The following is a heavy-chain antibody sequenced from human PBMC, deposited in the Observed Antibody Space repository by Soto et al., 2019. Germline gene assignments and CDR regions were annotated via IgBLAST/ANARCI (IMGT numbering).Heavy chain of an antibody. J-gene: IGHJ6*02. V-gene: IGHV1-69*13. CDR1: GGTVSSYA. CDR3: ARVNRLMSLGYCGGDCYNYYYYCMDV. Sequence: GASVKVSCKASGGTVSSYAISWVRQAPGRGREWMGGVIPIFGTANYAQKFQGRVTITADESTSTAYMELSSLRSEDTAVYYCARVNRLMSLGYCGGDCYNYYYYCMDVWGQGTTVTVSS. D-gene: IGHD2-21*02. CDR2: VIPIFGTA.